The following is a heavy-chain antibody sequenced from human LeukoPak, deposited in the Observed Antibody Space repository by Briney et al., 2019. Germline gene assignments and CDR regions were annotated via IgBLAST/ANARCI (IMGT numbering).Heavy chain of an antibody. V-gene: IGHV3-48*04. Sequence: GGSLRLSCAASGFTFSSYGMSWVRQAPGKGLEWVSYISSSGSTIYYADSVKGRFTIPRDNAKNSLYLQMNSLRAEDTAVYYCARGGLCGGDCYLDAFDIWGQGTMVAVSS. CDR3: ARGGLCGGDCYLDAFDI. CDR2: ISSSGSTI. J-gene: IGHJ3*02. CDR1: GFTFSSYG. D-gene: IGHD2-21*02.